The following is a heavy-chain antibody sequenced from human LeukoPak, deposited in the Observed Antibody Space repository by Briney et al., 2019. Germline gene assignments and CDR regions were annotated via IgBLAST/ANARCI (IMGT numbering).Heavy chain of an antibody. V-gene: IGHV4-59*08. D-gene: IGHD1-26*01. J-gene: IGHJ4*02. CDR2: IYYSGST. CDR3: ARHIYGSYYDY. Sequence: PSETLSLTCKVSGGSISSYYWSWIRQPPGKGLEWIGFIYYSGSTDYNPSLKSRVTISVDTSKNHFSLNLSSVTAADTAVYYCARHIYGSYYDYXGQGTLVTVSS. CDR1: GGSISSYY.